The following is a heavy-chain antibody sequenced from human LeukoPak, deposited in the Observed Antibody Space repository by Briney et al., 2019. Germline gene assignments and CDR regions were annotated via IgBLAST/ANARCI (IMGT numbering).Heavy chain of an antibody. Sequence: PGGSLRLSCAASGFTFSSYAMSWVRQAPGKGLEWVSAISGSGGSTYYADSVKGRFTISRDNSKDTLYLQMNSLRAEDTAVYYCAKGTHRYYDILTSYYDSNYFDYWGQGTLVTVSS. J-gene: IGHJ4*02. CDR3: AKGTHRYYDILTSYYDSNYFDY. CDR1: GFTFSSYA. D-gene: IGHD3-9*01. V-gene: IGHV3-23*01. CDR2: ISGSGGST.